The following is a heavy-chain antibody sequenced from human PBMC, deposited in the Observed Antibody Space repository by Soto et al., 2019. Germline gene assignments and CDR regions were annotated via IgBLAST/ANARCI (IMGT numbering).Heavy chain of an antibody. CDR1: GGTFSSYT. V-gene: IGHV1-69*02. D-gene: IGHD6-19*01. CDR3: AMSMGLSSGWNYYFDY. Sequence: QVQLVQSGAEVKKPGSSVKVSCKASGGTFSSYTISWVRQAPGQGLEWMGRIIPILGIANYGQKFQGRVTITADKSTSTAYMELSSLRSEDTAVYYCAMSMGLSSGWNYYFDYWGQGTLVTVSS. CDR2: IIPILGIA. J-gene: IGHJ4*02.